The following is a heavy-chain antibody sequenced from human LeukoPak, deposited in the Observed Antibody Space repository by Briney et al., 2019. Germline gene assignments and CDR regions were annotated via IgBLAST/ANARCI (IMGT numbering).Heavy chain of an antibody. Sequence: GRSLRLSFAASGFTFSSYAMHWVRQAPGKGLEWVAVISYGGSNKYYADSVKGRFTISRDNSKNTLYLQMNSLRAEDTAVYYCARDGRRHYFDYWGQGTLVTVSS. V-gene: IGHV3-30-3*01. D-gene: IGHD6-25*01. J-gene: IGHJ4*02. CDR1: GFTFSSYA. CDR2: ISYGGSNK. CDR3: ARDGRRHYFDY.